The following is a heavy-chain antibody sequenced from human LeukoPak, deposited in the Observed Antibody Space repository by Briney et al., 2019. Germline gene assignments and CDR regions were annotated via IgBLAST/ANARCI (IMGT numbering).Heavy chain of an antibody. CDR1: GFTWISYA. D-gene: IGHD3-10*01. Sequence: PAVSLRCSCAASGFTWISYAMSWVRQAPGMGLEGVSAIIGSGSSSDYAESVKGRFTISRDNSKNKLYLQMNSLRAEDAAVYYCAKGRYYYGSGSSTDVWGKGNTVTVSS. CDR3: AKGRYYYGSGSSTDV. V-gene: IGHV3-23*01. J-gene: IGHJ6*04. CDR2: IIGSGSSS.